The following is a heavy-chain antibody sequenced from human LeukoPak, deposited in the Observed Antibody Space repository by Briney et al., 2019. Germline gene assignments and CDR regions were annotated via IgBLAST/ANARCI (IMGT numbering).Heavy chain of an antibody. J-gene: IGHJ4*02. CDR3: ARHDREWPIDY. CDR2: INPNSGGT. D-gene: IGHD3-3*01. V-gene: IGHV1-2*02. CDR1: GYTFTDYY. Sequence: GASVKVSCKASGYTFTDYYFNWVRQAPGQGLEWMGWINPNSGGTHYAQNFQDRVTMTRDKSISTAYLQWSSLKASDTAMYYCARHDREWPIDYWGQGTLVTVSS.